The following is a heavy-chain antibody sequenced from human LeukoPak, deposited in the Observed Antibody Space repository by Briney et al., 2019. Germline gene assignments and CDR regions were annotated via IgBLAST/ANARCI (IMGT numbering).Heavy chain of an antibody. CDR3: ARVNYYYYYMDV. J-gene: IGHJ6*03. CDR1: GGPISSSSYY. V-gene: IGHV4-39*07. Sequence: SETLSLTCTVSGGPISSSSYYWGWLRQPPGKGLEWIGEIYHSGSTYYNPSLKSRVAMSVDTSKNQFSLKLSSVTAADTAVYYCARVNYYYYYMDVWGKGTTVTISS. CDR2: IYHSGST.